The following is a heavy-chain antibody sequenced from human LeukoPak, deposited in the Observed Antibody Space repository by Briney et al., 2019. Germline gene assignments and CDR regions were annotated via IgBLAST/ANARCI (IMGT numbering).Heavy chain of an antibody. CDR3: AREGYYDSSGYIHAFDI. V-gene: IGHV1-18*01. J-gene: IGHJ3*02. CDR2: ISAYNGNT. D-gene: IGHD3-22*01. CDR1: GYTFTSYD. Sequence: GASVKVSCKASGYTFTSYDITWVRQAPGQGLEWMGWISAYNGNTNYAQKLQGRVTMTTDTSTSTAYMELRSLRSDDTAVYYCAREGYYDSSGYIHAFDIWGQGTMVTVSS.